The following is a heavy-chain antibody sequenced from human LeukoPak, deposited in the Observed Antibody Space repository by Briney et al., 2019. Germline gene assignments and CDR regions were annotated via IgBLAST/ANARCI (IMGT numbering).Heavy chain of an antibody. V-gene: IGHV4-34*01. Sequence: SETLSLTCAVYGGSLSGYYWSWIRQPPGKGLEWIGEINHSGSTNYNPSLKRRVTISVDTSKNQISLKLRHVTAADRAVYYCARGLSLRDTMVRGVYFDYWGQGTLVTVSS. CDR1: GGSLSGYY. D-gene: IGHD3-10*01. J-gene: IGHJ4*02. CDR2: INHSGST. CDR3: ARGLSLRDTMVRGVYFDY.